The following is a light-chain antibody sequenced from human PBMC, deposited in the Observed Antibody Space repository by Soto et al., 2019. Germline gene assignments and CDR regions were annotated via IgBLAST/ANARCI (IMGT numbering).Light chain of an antibody. CDR2: GNT. CDR1: ASNIGPHA. V-gene: IGLV1-44*01. Sequence: QSVLTQPPSASGTPGQGVTLSCSGSASNIGPHAVGWYQHLPGTAPRLLISGNTERPSGVPDRFSGSKSGTSASLAISGLQSEDEADYYCATWDDSLNAWLFGGGTKLTVL. J-gene: IGLJ3*02. CDR3: ATWDDSLNAWL.